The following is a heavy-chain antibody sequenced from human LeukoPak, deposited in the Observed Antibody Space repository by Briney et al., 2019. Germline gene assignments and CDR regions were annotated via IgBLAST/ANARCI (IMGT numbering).Heavy chain of an antibody. J-gene: IGHJ4*02. CDR1: GFTFSSYA. Sequence: GGSLRLSCAASGFTFSSYAMSWVRQAPGKGLECVSSTSGSGGTTYYADCVKGRFTISRDNSKNTLYLQMDSLRAEDTAVYYCAKGSQQLVRGVDDYWGQGTLVTVSS. D-gene: IGHD6-6*01. V-gene: IGHV3-23*01. CDR3: AKGSQQLVRGVDDY. CDR2: TSGSGGTT.